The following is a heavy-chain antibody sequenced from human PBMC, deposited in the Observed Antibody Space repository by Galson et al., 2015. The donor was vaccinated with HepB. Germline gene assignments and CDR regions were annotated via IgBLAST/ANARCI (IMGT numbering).Heavy chain of an antibody. J-gene: IGHJ5*02. CDR1: GYTFTSYY. CDR2: INPSGGST. V-gene: IGHV1-46*03. D-gene: IGHD2-15*01. CDR3: ARERDIVVVVAVPSAGFDP. Sequence: SCKASGYTFTSYYMHWVRQAPGQGLEWMGIINPSGGSTSYAQKFQGRVTMTRDTSTSTVYMELSSLRSEDTAVYYCARERDIVVVVAVPSAGFDPWGQGTLVTVSS.